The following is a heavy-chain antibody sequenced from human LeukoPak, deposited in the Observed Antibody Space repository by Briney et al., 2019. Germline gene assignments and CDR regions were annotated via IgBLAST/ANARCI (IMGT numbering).Heavy chain of an antibody. CDR2: ISAYNGNT. D-gene: IGHD3-22*01. J-gene: IGHJ5*02. CDR1: GYTFTSYG. V-gene: IGHV1-18*01. Sequence: ASVKVSCKASGYTFTSYGISWVRQAPGQGLEWMGWISAYNGNTNYGQKLHGRVTMTTDTSTSTAYMELRSLRSDDTAVYYCAGDQGPYYYDSSGSGFDPWGQGTLVTVSS. CDR3: AGDQGPYYYDSSGSGFDP.